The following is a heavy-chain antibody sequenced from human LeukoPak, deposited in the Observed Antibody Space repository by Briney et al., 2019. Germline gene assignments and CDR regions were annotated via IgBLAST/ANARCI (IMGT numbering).Heavy chain of an antibody. CDR1: GYTFTKYY. CDR2: INPSGGST. J-gene: IGHJ4*02. D-gene: IGHD2-2*01. CDR3: ARDGGYCSSTSCFDY. V-gene: IGHV1-46*01. Sequence: ASVKVSCKASGYTFTKYYVHWVRQAPGQGLEWMGIINPSGGSTTYAQKFQGRVTMTRDTSTSTVYMELSSLRSEDTAVYYCARDGGYCSSTSCFDYWGQGTLVTVSS.